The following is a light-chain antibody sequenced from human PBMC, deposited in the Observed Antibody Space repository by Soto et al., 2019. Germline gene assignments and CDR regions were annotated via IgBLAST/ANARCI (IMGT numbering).Light chain of an antibody. CDR2: EVT. V-gene: IGLV2-14*01. CDR1: TSDIGTYNY. J-gene: IGLJ3*02. Sequence: QSALTQPASVSGSPGQSITISCTGPTSDIGTYNYVSWYQQHPGKAPKLIIFEVTYRPSGVSNRFSGSKSGNTASLTISGLQDEDEADYFCSSFTVSSTWVFGGGTKLTVL. CDR3: SSFTVSSTWV.